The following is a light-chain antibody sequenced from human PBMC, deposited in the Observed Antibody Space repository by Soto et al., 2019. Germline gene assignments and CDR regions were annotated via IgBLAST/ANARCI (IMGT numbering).Light chain of an antibody. CDR2: GAS. J-gene: IGKJ1*01. CDR1: QSISDT. Sequence: EIVMTQSPATLSVSPGGRATLSCRASQSISDTLAWHQQKPGQAPRLLIYGASKRATGLPARFSGSGSGTVCNTTNCFCHSKHFADYFCQKYNSLPWTSSQGTKVEI. V-gene: IGKV3-15*01. CDR3: QKYNSLPWT.